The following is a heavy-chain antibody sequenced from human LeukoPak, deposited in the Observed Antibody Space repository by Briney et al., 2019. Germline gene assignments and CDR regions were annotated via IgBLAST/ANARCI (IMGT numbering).Heavy chain of an antibody. J-gene: IGHJ4*02. Sequence: SETLSLTCTVSGGSISSYYWSWIRQPPGRQLEWIGYIHYTGFTNYNPSLKSRVTIIVDTSRNQFSLRLSSVTAADSAVYYCVRDTGLAARDWGQGTLVTVSS. CDR1: GGSISSYY. V-gene: IGHV4-59*01. CDR3: VRDTGLAARD. D-gene: IGHD6-25*01. CDR2: IHYTGFT.